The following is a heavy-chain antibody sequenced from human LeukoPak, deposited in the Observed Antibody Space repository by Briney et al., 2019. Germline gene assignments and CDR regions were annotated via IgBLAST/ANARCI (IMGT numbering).Heavy chain of an antibody. CDR1: GFTFSGYA. CDR3: AKGASYSSGYGY. Sequence: PGGSLRLSCAASGFTFSGYAMSWVRQAPGKGLEWVSAISGSGGSTYYADSVKGRFTISRDNSKNTLYLQMNSRRAEDTAVYYCAKGASYSSGYGYWGQGTLVTVSS. CDR2: ISGSGGST. V-gene: IGHV3-23*01. D-gene: IGHD6-19*01. J-gene: IGHJ4*02.